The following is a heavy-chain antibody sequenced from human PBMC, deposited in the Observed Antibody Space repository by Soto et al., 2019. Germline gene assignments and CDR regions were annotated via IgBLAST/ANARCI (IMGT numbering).Heavy chain of an antibody. CDR2: ISYDGSNK. V-gene: IGHV3-30*18. D-gene: IGHD1-7*01. J-gene: IGHJ4*02. CDR3: AKGNWNYLDYFDY. CDR1: GFTFSSYG. Sequence: GGSLRLSCAVSGFTFSSYGMHWVRQAPGKGLEWVAVISYDGSNKYYADSVKGRFTISRDNSKNTLYLQMNSLRAEDTAVYYCAKGNWNYLDYFDYWGQGTLVTVSS.